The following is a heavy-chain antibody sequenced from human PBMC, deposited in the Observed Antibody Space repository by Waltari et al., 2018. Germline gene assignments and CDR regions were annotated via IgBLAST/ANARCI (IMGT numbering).Heavy chain of an antibody. Sequence: EVQLVESGGGSVQPGGSLRLSCAASGMTFSNYWMNWFRQAPGKGLEWVANIKQDGSEKNYVDSVEGRFSISRDNAQNSLYLQMNSLRAEDTAIYYCVTGLTTVTAKDYFDHWGQGALVTVSS. J-gene: IGHJ4*02. CDR3: VTGLTTVTAKDYFDH. V-gene: IGHV3-7*01. D-gene: IGHD4-17*01. CDR2: IKQDGSEK. CDR1: GMTFSNYW.